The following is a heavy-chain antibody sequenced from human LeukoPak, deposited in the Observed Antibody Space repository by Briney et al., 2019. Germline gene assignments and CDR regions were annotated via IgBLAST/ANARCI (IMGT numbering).Heavy chain of an antibody. V-gene: IGHV3-48*01. CDR3: ARPSGWSRGWFDP. Sequence: PGGSLRLSCAASGFTFSSYSMNWVRQAPGKGLEWVSYISSSSSTIYYADSVKGRFTISRDNAKNSLYLQMNSLRAEDTAVYYCARPSGWSRGWFDPWGQGTLVTVSS. D-gene: IGHD6-19*01. CDR2: ISSSSSTI. CDR1: GFTFSSYS. J-gene: IGHJ5*02.